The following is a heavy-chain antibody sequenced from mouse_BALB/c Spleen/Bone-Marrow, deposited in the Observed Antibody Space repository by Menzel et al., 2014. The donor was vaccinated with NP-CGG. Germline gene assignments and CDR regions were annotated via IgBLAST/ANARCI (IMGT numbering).Heavy chain of an antibody. CDR2: INPSSNYT. Sequence: VMLVESGAELARPGASGKMSCKASGYTFTSYTMHWVKQRPGQGLEWIGFINPSSNYTNYDQKFKDKATSTADKSSSTAYMQLSSLTSEDSAVYYCARVLRWSLDYWGQGTTLTVSS. D-gene: IGHD6-2*01. CDR3: ARVLRWSLDY. CDR1: GYTFTSYT. V-gene: IGHV1-4*01. J-gene: IGHJ2*01.